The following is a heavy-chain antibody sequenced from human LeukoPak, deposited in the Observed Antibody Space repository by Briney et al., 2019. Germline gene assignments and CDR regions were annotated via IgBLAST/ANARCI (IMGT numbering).Heavy chain of an antibody. CDR1: GFTFSSYA. Sequence: PGGSLRLSCAASGFTFSSYAMSWVRQAPGKGLEWVSAISGSGGSTYYADPVKGRFTISRDNSKNTLYLQMNSLRAEDTAVYYCAKDRRYSSGWYLGLNPGTLDYWGQGTLVTVSS. CDR3: AKDRRYSSGWYLGLNPGTLDY. J-gene: IGHJ4*02. D-gene: IGHD6-19*01. CDR2: ISGSGGST. V-gene: IGHV3-23*01.